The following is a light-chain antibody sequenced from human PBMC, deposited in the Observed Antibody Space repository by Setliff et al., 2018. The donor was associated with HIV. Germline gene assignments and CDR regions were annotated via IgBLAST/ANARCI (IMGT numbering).Light chain of an antibody. V-gene: IGKV4-1*01. Sequence: DIVLAQSPDSLTVSLGERATINCKSSQSVLYSSNNKNYLAWYQQKPGQPPKLLIYWASTRESGVPDRFSGSGSGTDFTLTISSLQAEDVAVYYCQQFYISPHTFGQGTKV. CDR3: QQFYISPHT. CDR2: WAS. J-gene: IGKJ2*01. CDR1: QSVLYSSNNKNY.